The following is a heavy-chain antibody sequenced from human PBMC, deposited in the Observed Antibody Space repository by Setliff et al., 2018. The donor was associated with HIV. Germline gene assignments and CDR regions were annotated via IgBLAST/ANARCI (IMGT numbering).Heavy chain of an antibody. V-gene: IGHV7-4-1*02. D-gene: IGHD4-17*01. CDR2: INTQTGSP. CDR3: ARALYGEYGGDLNWLDP. Sequence: ASVKVSCKASGYSFMNYAMNWVRQAPGQGLEWMGWINTQTGSPTYAQAFTGRFVFSVDTSVTTAYLQISGLKADDTAVYYCARALYGEYGGDLNWLDPWGQGTLVTVSS. CDR1: GYSFMNYA. J-gene: IGHJ5*02.